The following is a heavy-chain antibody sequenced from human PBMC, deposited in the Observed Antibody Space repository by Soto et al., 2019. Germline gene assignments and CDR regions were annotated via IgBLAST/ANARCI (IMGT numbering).Heavy chain of an antibody. CDR2: THHSGST. D-gene: IGHD3-16*01. CDR3: ASLFDYAGDY. Sequence: SEALSLTCAVSGGSISNRNWWSWVRQPPGKGLEWIGETHHSGSTNYNPSLESRVTISVDKSTNEFSLKLSSVTAADTAVYYCASLFDYAGDYWGQGILVTVS. J-gene: IGHJ4*02. CDR1: GGSISNRNW. V-gene: IGHV4-4*02.